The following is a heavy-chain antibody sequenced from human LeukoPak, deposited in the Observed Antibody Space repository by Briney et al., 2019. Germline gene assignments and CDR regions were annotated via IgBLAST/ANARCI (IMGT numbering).Heavy chain of an antibody. Sequence: PSETLSRTCAVYGGSFSGYYWSWIRQPPGKGLEWIGEINHSGSTNYNPSLKSRVTISVDTSKNQFSLKLSSVTAADTAVYYCARASFDSGSYYGFDPWGQGTLVTVSS. CDR2: INHSGST. CDR1: GGSFSGYY. D-gene: IGHD1-26*01. V-gene: IGHV4-34*01. CDR3: ARASFDSGSYYGFDP. J-gene: IGHJ5*02.